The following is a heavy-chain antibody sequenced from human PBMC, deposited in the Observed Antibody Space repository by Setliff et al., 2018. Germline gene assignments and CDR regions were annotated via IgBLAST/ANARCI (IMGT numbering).Heavy chain of an antibody. CDR3: ARSAANGGHDPFDI. V-gene: IGHV3-21*01. D-gene: IGHD6-25*01. CDR1: GFPFSIYS. Sequence: PGESLKISCAASGFPFSIYSMHWVRQAPGKGLEWVSSISDSSFHIYYRDSVKGRFTISRDNARNSLYLQMNSLRADDTAVYYCARSAANGGHDPFDIWGQETMVTVSS. CDR2: ISDSSFHI. J-gene: IGHJ3*02.